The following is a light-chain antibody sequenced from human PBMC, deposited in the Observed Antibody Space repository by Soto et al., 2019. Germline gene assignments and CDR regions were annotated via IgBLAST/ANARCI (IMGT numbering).Light chain of an antibody. CDR1: SSDVGAYNY. CDR2: EVN. CDR3: SSYTSSSTLV. Sequence: QSTLTQPASVSGSPGQSITISCTGTSSDVGAYNYVSWYQQHPGKAPKLMIFEVNNRPSGVSNRFSGSKSGNTASPAISGLQAEDEADYYCSSYTSSSTLVFGGGTKLTVL. J-gene: IGLJ2*01. V-gene: IGLV2-14*01.